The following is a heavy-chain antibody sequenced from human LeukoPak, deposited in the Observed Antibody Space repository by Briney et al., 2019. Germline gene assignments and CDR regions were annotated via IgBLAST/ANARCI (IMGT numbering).Heavy chain of an antibody. CDR1: GGAISSGSYY. CDR2: IYTSGNT. Sequence: PSQTLSLTCTVSGGAISSGSYYWSWVRQPAGRGLEWIGRIYTSGNTNYNPSLKSRVTISVDMSENQFSLRLSSVTAADTAVYYCAREGYTSGWHSSYYYMDVWGKGTTVTVSS. CDR3: AREGYTSGWHSSYYYMDV. D-gene: IGHD6-19*01. J-gene: IGHJ6*03. V-gene: IGHV4-61*02.